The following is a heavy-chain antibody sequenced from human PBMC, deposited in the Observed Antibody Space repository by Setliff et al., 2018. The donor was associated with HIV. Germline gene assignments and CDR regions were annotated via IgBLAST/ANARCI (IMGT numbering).Heavy chain of an antibody. CDR3: ASESFGVPNCFDP. V-gene: IGHV4-61*02. CDR2: IYTTGTT. J-gene: IGHJ5*02. D-gene: IGHD3-3*01. CDR1: GDSISSTHDY. Sequence: SETLSLTCTVSGDSISSTHDYWSWIRQPAGKGLEWIGRIYTTGTTNYNPSLKSRVTISVDTSKNLFSLKLISVTAADTAVYYSASESFGVPNCFDPWVQGTLVTVSA.